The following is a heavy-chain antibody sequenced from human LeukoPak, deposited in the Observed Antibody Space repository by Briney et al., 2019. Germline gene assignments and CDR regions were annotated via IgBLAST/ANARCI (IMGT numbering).Heavy chain of an antibody. CDR1: GFTFTNYA. V-gene: IGHV3-23*01. CDR3: ARALIGTTSLGLDL. Sequence: GGSLRLSCAASGFTFTNYAMTWVRQAPGKGLEWVSVISATGGNTDYAASVKGRFTISRDNSKSTLSLQMNSLRAEDTTVYYCARALIGTTSLGLDLWGRGTLVTVSS. D-gene: IGHD1-14*01. J-gene: IGHJ2*01. CDR2: ISATGGNT.